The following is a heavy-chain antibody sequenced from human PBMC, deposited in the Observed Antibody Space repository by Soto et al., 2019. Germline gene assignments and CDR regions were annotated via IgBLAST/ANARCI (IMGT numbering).Heavy chain of an antibody. D-gene: IGHD6-13*01. CDR2: LDAGDTT. CDR3: AKDPRAYSTHMGYFSDH. CDR1: GFTFSRHA. Sequence: EVQLLESGGNLVQPGGSLRLSCAASGFTFSRHAMSWVRQAPGEGLEWGSTLDAGDTTYYADSVKGRFTISRDNARNTLSLQMNSLRVEDTAVYYCAKDPRAYSTHMGYFSDHWGQGTLVTVSS. V-gene: IGHV3-23*01. J-gene: IGHJ4*02.